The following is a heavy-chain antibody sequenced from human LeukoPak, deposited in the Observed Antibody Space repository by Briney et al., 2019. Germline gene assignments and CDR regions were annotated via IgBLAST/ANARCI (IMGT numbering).Heavy chain of an antibody. Sequence: GGSLRLSCAASGFTFSTYAIHWVRQAPGKGLEWVAVISDDGNNKYYADSVRGRFTISRGNSKNTLYLQMNSLRAEDTAVHYCARGWGYVVESTGSFDYWGQGTLVTVSS. V-gene: IGHV3-30-3*01. CDR2: ISDDGNNK. CDR3: ARGWGYVVESTGSFDY. D-gene: IGHD1-26*01. CDR1: GFTFSTYA. J-gene: IGHJ4*02.